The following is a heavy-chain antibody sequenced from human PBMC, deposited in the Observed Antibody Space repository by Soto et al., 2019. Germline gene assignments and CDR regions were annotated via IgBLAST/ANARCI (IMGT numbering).Heavy chain of an antibody. V-gene: IGHV1-18*04. CDR1: GYTFTSYG. J-gene: IGHJ6*02. CDR2: ISAYNGNT. Sequence: ASVKVSCKASGYTFTSYGISWVRQAPGQGLEWMGWISAYNGNTNYAQKLQGRVTMTTDTSTSTAYMELRSLRSDDTAVYYCARDEGYYYGSGSYYYGMDVWGQGTTVTVSS. CDR3: ARDEGYYYGSGSYYYGMDV. D-gene: IGHD3-10*01.